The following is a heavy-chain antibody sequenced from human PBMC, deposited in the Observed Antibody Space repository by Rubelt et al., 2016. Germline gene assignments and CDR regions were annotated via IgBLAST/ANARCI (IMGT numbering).Heavy chain of an antibody. V-gene: IGHV5-10-1*01. CDR2: IVPSDSYP. Sequence: EVQLVQSGAEVKKPGESLKISCKGSGYSFSHYWIGWVRQMPGKGLEWMGRIVPSDSYPNYRPSFQGNVTISADKSISTAYLQWSSLKASDTAMYYCASGSSPDPWGQGTLVTVSS. D-gene: IGHD6-6*01. J-gene: IGHJ5*02. CDR1: GYSFSHYW. CDR3: ASGSSPDP.